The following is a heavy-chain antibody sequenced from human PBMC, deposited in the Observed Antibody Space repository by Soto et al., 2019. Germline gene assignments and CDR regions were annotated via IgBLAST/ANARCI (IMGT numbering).Heavy chain of an antibody. CDR3: AHTYCSGGSCYPFFPDY. V-gene: IGHV4-39*01. D-gene: IGHD2-15*01. CDR2: IYYSGST. J-gene: IGHJ4*02. CDR1: GGSISSSSYY. Sequence: QLQLQESGPGLVKPSETLSLTCTVSGGSISSSSYYWGWIRQPPGKGLEWIGSIYYSGSTSYNPSLKSRVTISVDTSKNQFSLKLSSVTAADTAVYYCAHTYCSGGSCYPFFPDYWGQGTLVTVSS.